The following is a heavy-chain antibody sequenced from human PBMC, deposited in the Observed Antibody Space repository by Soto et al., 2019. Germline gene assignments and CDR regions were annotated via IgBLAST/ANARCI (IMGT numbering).Heavy chain of an antibody. CDR1: GFTFSSYG. D-gene: IGHD5-18*01. V-gene: IGHV3-30*18. Sequence: GGSLRLSCAASGFTFSSYGRHWVRQAPGKGLEWVAVISYDGSNKYYADSVKGRFTISRDNSKNTLYLQMNSLRAEDTAVYYCAKEGRGYSYGPYFDYWGQGTLVTVSS. CDR2: ISYDGSNK. J-gene: IGHJ4*02. CDR3: AKEGRGYSYGPYFDY.